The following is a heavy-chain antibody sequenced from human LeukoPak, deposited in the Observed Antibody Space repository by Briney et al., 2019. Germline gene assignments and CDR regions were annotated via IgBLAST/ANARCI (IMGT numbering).Heavy chain of an antibody. J-gene: IGHJ3*02. V-gene: IGHV1-46*01. CDR3: ARDRRFYDFWSGYPDDAFDI. Sequence: GASVKVSCKASGYTFTSYYMHWVRQAPGQGLERMGIINPSGGSTSYAQKFQGRVTMTTDTSTSTAYMELRSLRSDDTAVYYCARDRRFYDFWSGYPDDAFDIWGQGTMVTVSS. CDR2: INPSGGST. CDR1: GYTFTSYY. D-gene: IGHD3-3*01.